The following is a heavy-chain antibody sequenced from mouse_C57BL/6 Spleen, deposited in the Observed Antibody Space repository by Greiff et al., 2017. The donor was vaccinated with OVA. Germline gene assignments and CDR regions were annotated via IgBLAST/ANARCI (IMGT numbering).Heavy chain of an antibody. D-gene: IGHD2-12*01. CDR2: ISSGGSYT. V-gene: IGHV5-6*01. Sequence: EVKVVESGGDLVKPGGSLKLSCAASGFTFSSYGMSWVRQTPDKRLEWVATISSGGSYTYYPDSVKGRFTISRDNAKNTLYLQMSSLKSEDTAMYYGAREGAYCYDGPYAMDYWGQGTSVTVSS. J-gene: IGHJ4*01. CDR3: AREGAYCYDGPYAMDY. CDR1: GFTFSSYG.